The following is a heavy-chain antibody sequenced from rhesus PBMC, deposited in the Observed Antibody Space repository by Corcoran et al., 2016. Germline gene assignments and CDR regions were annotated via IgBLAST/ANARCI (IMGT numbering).Heavy chain of an antibody. CDR3: ARGAQCGVLLPSFDF. V-gene: IGHV4S10*01. CDR1: GGSISASYR. J-gene: IGHJ4*01. CDR2: LYASKTST. D-gene: IGHD2-15*01. Sequence: QVQLQESGPGVVKPSETLSLTCAVSGGSISASYRWSWVRQPPGKGLEWIGYLYASKTSTNSNPSLQSRVTISTYTSTNQFSLTLCSVAAADTAVYYCARGAQCGVLLPSFDFWGQGGLVTVSS.